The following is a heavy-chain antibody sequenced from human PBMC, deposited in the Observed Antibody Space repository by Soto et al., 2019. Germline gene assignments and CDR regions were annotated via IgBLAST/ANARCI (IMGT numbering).Heavy chain of an antibody. J-gene: IGHJ4*02. D-gene: IGHD2-8*01. Sequence: EVQLVESGGGLVQPGRSLRLSCAASGFTFDDYAMHWVRQAPGKGLEWVSGISWNSGSIGYADSVKGRFTISRDNAKNSLYLQMNSLRAEDTALYYCAKDITRCENSNGVCFCFDYWGQGTLVTVSS. CDR3: AKDITRCENSNGVCFCFDY. CDR1: GFTFDDYA. CDR2: ISWNSGSI. V-gene: IGHV3-9*01.